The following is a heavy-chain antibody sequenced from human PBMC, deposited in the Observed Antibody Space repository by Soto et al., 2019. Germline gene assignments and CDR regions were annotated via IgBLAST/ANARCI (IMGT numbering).Heavy chain of an antibody. CDR2: ISAYDGDT. D-gene: IGHD6-19*01. J-gene: IGHJ4*02. CDR3: ARDHPYSSGWEPTDY. V-gene: IGHV1-18*04. Sequence: QVQLVQSGAEVKKPGASVKVSCKASGYTFTSYGITWVRQAPGQGLEWMGWISAYDGDTNYARELRGRGTITTETSTNTAFMELRSLRSDDTALYYCARDHPYSSGWEPTDYWGQGTLVTVSS. CDR1: GYTFTSYG.